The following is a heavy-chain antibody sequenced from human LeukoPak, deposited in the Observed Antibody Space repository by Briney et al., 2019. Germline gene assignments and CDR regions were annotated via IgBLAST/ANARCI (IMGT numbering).Heavy chain of an antibody. D-gene: IGHD5-12*01. CDR1: GGSFSGYY. V-gene: IGHV4-34*01. CDR3: ARGRGGGGKVATMTNLGYGMDV. CDR2: INHSGST. J-gene: IGHJ6*02. Sequence: MPSETLSLTCAVYGGSFSGYYWSWIRQPPGKGLEWIGEINHSGSTNYNPSLKSRVTISVDTSKNQFSLKLSSVTAADTAVYYCARGRGGGGKVATMTNLGYGMDVWGQGTTVTVSS.